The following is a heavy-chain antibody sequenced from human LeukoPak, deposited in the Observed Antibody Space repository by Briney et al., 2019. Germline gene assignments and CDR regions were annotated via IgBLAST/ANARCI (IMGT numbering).Heavy chain of an antibody. V-gene: IGHV3-48*01. J-gene: IGHJ6*03. D-gene: IGHD6-13*01. CDR3: ARNEYSSSWYEVRPYYYMDV. Sequence: GGSLRLSCAASGFTFSSYGMHWVRQAPGKGLEWVSYISSSSSTIYYADSVKGRFTISRDNAKNSLYLQMNSLRAEDTAVYYCARNEYSSSWYEVRPYYYMDVWGKGTTVTVSS. CDR2: ISSSSSTI. CDR1: GFTFSSYG.